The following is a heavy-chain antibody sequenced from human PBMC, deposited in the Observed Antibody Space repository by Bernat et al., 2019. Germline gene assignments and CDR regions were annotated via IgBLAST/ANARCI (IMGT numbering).Heavy chain of an antibody. CDR3: ARHGRAWDTIFGVVNTYYYYYFKDV. CDR1: GYSFTSYW. Sequence: EVQLVQSGAEVKKPGESLRISCKGSGYSFTSYWISWVHQMPGKGLEWLGRIDPSDSYTNYSPSFQGHVTISADKSISTAYLQRSSLKASDTAMYYCARHGRAWDTIFGVVNTYYYYYFKDVWGKGTTVTVSS. D-gene: IGHD3-3*01. J-gene: IGHJ6*03. CDR2: IDPSDSYT. V-gene: IGHV5-10-1*03.